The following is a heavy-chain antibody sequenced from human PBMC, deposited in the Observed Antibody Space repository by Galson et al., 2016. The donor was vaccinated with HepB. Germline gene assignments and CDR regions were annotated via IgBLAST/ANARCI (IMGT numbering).Heavy chain of an antibody. CDR1: GDSINSRSYS. CDR2: IYPSGST. CDR3: AREGAQTYGDHVVWFDA. V-gene: IGHV4-61*02. D-gene: IGHD2-21*02. Sequence: PLSLTCTVSGDSINSRSYSWSWIRQPAGKGLEWIGRIYPSGSTNYNPSLKSRVTISVDTSKNQFSLRLTSVTAADTAVYYCAREGAQTYGDHVVWFDAWGQGTLVTVSS. J-gene: IGHJ5*02.